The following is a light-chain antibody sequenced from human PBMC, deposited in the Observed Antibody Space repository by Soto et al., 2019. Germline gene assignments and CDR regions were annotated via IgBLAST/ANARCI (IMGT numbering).Light chain of an antibody. Sequence: EIVLTQSPATLSLSPGERATLSCRASQNIDNYLAWYQQKPGQAPRLLIYDASNRATGIPARFSGSGSGTDFTLTIRSLEPEDFAVYYCQQRSSWPLTFGGGTKVEIK. CDR1: QNIDNY. CDR2: DAS. V-gene: IGKV3-11*01. J-gene: IGKJ4*01. CDR3: QQRSSWPLT.